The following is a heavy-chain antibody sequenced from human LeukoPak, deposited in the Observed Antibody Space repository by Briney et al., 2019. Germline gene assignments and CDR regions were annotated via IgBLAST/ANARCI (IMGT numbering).Heavy chain of an antibody. CDR2: FSGGVTTT. D-gene: IGHD2-15*01. CDR1: GFTFSSYA. J-gene: IGHJ4*02. CDR3: AKASRATCSGAFCYHFDS. V-gene: IGHV3-23*01. Sequence: GRTLRLSCAVSGFTFSSYAMRWVREAPGKGLEWGTTFSGGVTTTWLADSVQGRLKISRDNSQNTVYQQMISVRAEDTAVYYCAKASRATCSGAFCYHFDSWGRGTLVTVSS.